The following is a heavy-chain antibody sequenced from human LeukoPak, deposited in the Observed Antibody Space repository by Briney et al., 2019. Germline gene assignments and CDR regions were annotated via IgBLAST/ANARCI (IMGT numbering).Heavy chain of an antibody. CDR2: IWYDGSNK. CDR3: AREYSSGWYPTLRYYYYYGMDV. J-gene: IGHJ6*02. V-gene: IGHV3-33*01. CDR1: GFTFSSYG. Sequence: PGGSLRLSCAASGFTFSSYGMHWVRQAPGKGLEWVAVIWYDGSNKYYADSVKGRFTISRDNSKNTLYLQMNSLRAEDTAVYYCAREYSSGWYPTLRYYYYYGMDVWGQGTTVTVSS. D-gene: IGHD6-19*01.